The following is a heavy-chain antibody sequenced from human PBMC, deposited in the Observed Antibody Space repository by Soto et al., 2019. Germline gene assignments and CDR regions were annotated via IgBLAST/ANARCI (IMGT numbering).Heavy chain of an antibody. CDR3: ARDRLLWFGELTGDFDY. D-gene: IGHD3-10*01. V-gene: IGHV3-48*02. CDR2: ISSSSSNI. CDR1: GFTFSSYS. J-gene: IGHJ4*02. Sequence: EVQLVESGGGLVQPGGSMRLSCAASGFTFSSYSMNWVRQAPGKGLERVSYISSSSSNIYYADSVKGRFTISRDNAKNSLYLQLNSLRDDDTAVYYCARDRLLWFGELTGDFDYWGQGTLVIVSS.